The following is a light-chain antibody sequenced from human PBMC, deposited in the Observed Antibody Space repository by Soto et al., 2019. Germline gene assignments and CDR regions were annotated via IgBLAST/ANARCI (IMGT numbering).Light chain of an antibody. V-gene: IGKV1-5*03. CDR3: QHYNSYPEA. J-gene: IGKJ1*01. CDR2: KAS. Sequence: DIQMTQSPSTLSGSVGDRVTITCRASQTISSWLAWYQQKRGKAPKIXIYKASTLKSGVPSRFSGSGSGTDFTLTISSLQPDDFATYYCQHYNSYPEAFGQGTQVDIK. CDR1: QTISSW.